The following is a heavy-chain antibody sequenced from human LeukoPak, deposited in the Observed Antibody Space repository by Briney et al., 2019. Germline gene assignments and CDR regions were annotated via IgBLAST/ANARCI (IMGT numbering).Heavy chain of an antibody. CDR1: GFSFSTYE. Sequence: PGGSLRLSCAASGFSFSTYEMNWVRQAPGRGLEWVSYISSSGSPIHYAHSVKGRFTVSRDNAKNSLYLQMNSLRAEGTAVYYCARDTRYSYGSGSYTMFDYWGQGTLVAVSS. D-gene: IGHD3-10*01. CDR3: ARDTRYSYGSGSYTMFDY. V-gene: IGHV3-48*03. CDR2: ISSSGSPI. J-gene: IGHJ4*02.